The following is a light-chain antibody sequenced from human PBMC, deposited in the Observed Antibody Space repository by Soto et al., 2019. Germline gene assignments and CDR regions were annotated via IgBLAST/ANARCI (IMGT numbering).Light chain of an antibody. V-gene: IGLV2-14*01. CDR3: SSHTSGSTRV. CDR1: SSDVGGYDY. Sequence: QSALTQPASVSGSPGQSIAISCTGTSSDVGGYDYVSWYQQHPDKAPKLMIYEVTKRPSWVSNRFSGSKSGNTASLTISVLQPEDEADYYCSSHTSGSTRVFGSGTKVTVL. J-gene: IGLJ1*01. CDR2: EVT.